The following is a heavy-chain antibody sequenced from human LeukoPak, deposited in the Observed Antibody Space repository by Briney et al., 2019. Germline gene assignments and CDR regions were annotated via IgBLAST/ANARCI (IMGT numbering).Heavy chain of an antibody. CDR3: ARVNYYDGSGYYYFDY. CDR1: GFTFHDYG. D-gene: IGHD3-22*01. CDR2: INWNGCST. Sequence: PGGSLRLSCAASGFTFHDYGMSWVRQAPGKGLEWVSGINWNGCSTGYADSVKGRFTISRDNAKNSLYLQMNSLRAEDTALYYCARVNYYDGSGYYYFDYWGQGTLVTVSS. J-gene: IGHJ4*02. V-gene: IGHV3-20*04.